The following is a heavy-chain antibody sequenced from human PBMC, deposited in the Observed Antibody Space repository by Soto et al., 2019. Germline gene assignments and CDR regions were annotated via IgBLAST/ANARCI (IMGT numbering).Heavy chain of an antibody. CDR1: GFTFSDDY. J-gene: IGHJ4*02. CDR2: IDGSGTTI. CDR3: ARDVTPRGYSYDVSFDY. V-gene: IGHV3-11*01. D-gene: IGHD5-18*01. Sequence: QVQLVESGGGLVKPGGSLRLSCAASGFTFSDDYMTWIRQAPGKGLEWVAFIDGSGTTIYDADSVKGRFTISRDNAKNSLYLQMNGQRAEDTAVYYCARDVTPRGYSYDVSFDYWGQGSLVTVSS.